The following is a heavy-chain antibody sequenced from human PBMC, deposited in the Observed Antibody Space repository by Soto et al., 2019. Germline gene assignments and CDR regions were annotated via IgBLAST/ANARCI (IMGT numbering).Heavy chain of an antibody. CDR3: ARSPDSGDYVDY. V-gene: IGHV4-61*01. Sequence: QVQLQESGPRLVQPSETLSLTCSVSGGSVSSDSYYWSWIRPPPGAGLEWIGYIYFSGTTNYNPSLESRVTILVDSSKNQFSLKLSSVTAADTAVYYCARSPDSGDYVDYWGQGTLVAVSS. D-gene: IGHD4-17*01. CDR2: IYFSGTT. CDR1: GGSVSSDSYY. J-gene: IGHJ4*02.